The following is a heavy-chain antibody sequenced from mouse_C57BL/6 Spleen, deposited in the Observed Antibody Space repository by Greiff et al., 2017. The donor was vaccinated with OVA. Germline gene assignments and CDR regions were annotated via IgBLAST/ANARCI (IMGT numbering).Heavy chain of an antibody. CDR2: IYPGDGDT. V-gene: IGHV1-80*01. J-gene: IGHJ1*03. Sequence: VQLVESGAELVKPGASVKISCKASGYAFSSYWMNWVKQRPGKGLEWIGQIYPGDGDTNYNGKFKGKATLTADKSSSTAYMQLSSLTSEDSAVYFCARGSSYPWYFDVWGTGTTVTVSS. CDR3: ARGSSYPWYFDV. CDR1: GYAFSSYW. D-gene: IGHD1-1*01.